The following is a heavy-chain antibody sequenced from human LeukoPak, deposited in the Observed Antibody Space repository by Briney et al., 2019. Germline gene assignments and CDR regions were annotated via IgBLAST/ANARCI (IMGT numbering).Heavy chain of an antibody. CDR1: GFTFSTYS. Sequence: GGPLRLSCAASGFTFSTYSMSWVRQAPGKGLEWVSAIRGGGENTYYADSVKGRFTISRDNSKDTLSLQMVSLGAEDTAVYYCAKISWDGRGTFYWGQGTLVTVSS. V-gene: IGHV3-23*01. CDR3: AKISWDGRGTFY. CDR2: IRGGGENT. D-gene: IGHD2-15*01. J-gene: IGHJ4*02.